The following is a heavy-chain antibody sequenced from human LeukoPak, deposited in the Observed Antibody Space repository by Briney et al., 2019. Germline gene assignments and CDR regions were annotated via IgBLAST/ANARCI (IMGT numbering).Heavy chain of an antibody. J-gene: IGHJ4*02. CDR3: AKRIQSAMAMGY. D-gene: IGHD5-18*01. CDR2: ISGSGGST. V-gene: IGHV3-23*01. CDR1: GFTSSSYA. Sequence: GGSLRLSCAASGFTSSSYAMSWVRQAPGKGLEWVSAISGSGGSTYYADSVKGRFTISRDNSKNTMYLQMNSLRAEDTAVYYCAKRIQSAMAMGYWGQGTLVTVSS.